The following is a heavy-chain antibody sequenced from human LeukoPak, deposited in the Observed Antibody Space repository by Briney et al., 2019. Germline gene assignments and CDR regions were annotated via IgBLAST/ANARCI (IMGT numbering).Heavy chain of an antibody. CDR1: GFTFSNYW. CDR2: INSDGSST. J-gene: IGHJ4*02. D-gene: IGHD6-13*01. V-gene: IGHV3-74*01. CDR3: AREHSSSWSHFDY. Sequence: GGSPRLSCAASGFTFSNYWMHWVRQAPGKGLVWVSRINSDGSSTYYADSVKGRFTISRDNAKNTLYLQMNSLRAEDTAVYYCAREHSSSWSHFDYWGQGTLVTVSS.